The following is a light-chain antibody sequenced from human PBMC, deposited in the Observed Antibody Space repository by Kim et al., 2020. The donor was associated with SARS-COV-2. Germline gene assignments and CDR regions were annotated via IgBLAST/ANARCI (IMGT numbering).Light chain of an antibody. J-gene: IGKJ1*01. CDR1: QRIRGV. Sequence: ASVGDSVTSTCRASQRIRGVLARYQKLPGKAPELLIYKSSILESVVPSRVCGSGSGTEFTLTISSLQPEEFASFYCQQYMTSPRTFAQGTKVDIK. CDR3: QQYMTSPRT. V-gene: IGKV1-5*03. CDR2: KSS.